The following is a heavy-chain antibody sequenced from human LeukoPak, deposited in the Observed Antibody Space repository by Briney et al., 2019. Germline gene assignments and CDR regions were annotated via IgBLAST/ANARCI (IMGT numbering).Heavy chain of an antibody. CDR1: GSTFDDYG. CDR2: INWNGGST. J-gene: IGHJ4*02. V-gene: IGHV3-20*04. CDR3: ARILKFTLFDY. Sequence: GGSLRLSCAASGSTFDDYGMSWVRQAPGKGLEWVSGINWNGGSTGYADSVKGRFTISRDNAKNSLYLQMNSLRAEDTALYYCARILKFTLFDYWGQGTLVTVSS.